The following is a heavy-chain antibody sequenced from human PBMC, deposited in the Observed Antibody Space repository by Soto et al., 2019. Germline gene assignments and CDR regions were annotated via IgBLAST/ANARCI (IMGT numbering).Heavy chain of an antibody. CDR1: GGSISSYY. CDR3: AKDHRSSSWGYYYGVDV. J-gene: IGHJ6*02. Sequence: PSETLSLTCTVSGGSISSYYWSWIRQPPGKGLEWIGYIYYSGSTNYNPSLKGRFTVSRDNSKNTLYLQMNSLRAEDTAVYYCAKDHRSSSWGYYYGVDVWGQGTTVTVSS. CDR2: IYYSGST. D-gene: IGHD6-13*01. V-gene: IGHV4-59*01.